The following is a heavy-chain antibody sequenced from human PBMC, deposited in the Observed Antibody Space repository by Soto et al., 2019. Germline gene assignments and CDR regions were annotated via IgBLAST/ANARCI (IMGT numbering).Heavy chain of an antibody. V-gene: IGHV1-69*13. CDR1: GGTFSSYA. CDR2: IIPIFGTA. Sequence: SVKVSCKASGGTFSSYAISWVRQAPGQGLEWMGGIIPIFGTANYAQKFQGRVTITADESTSTAYMELSSLRSEDTAVYYCARMVRDYYDSSGYSYYFDYWGQGTLVTVSS. CDR3: ARMVRDYYDSSGYSYYFDY. D-gene: IGHD3-22*01. J-gene: IGHJ4*02.